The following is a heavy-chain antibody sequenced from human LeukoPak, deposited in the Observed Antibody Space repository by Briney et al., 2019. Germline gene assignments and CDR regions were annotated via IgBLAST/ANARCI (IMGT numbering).Heavy chain of an antibody. J-gene: IGHJ4*02. CDR3: AREFALTTATAHYFDY. D-gene: IGHD4-17*01. V-gene: IGHV4-61*01. CDR2: IYYSGST. CDR1: GGSVRSGNYF. Sequence: SETLSLICTVSGGSVRSGNYFWSWIRQPPGKALEWIGHIYYSGSTKYNPSLKSRVTISVDTSKNQFSLKLSSLTAADTAVYYCAREFALTTATAHYFDYWGQGTLVTVSS.